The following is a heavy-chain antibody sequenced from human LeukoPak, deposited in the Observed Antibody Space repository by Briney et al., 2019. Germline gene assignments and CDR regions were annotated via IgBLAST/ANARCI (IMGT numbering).Heavy chain of an antibody. J-gene: IGHJ4*02. CDR3: AREGMALVNFDY. CDR2: IQSDGSST. CDR1: GFTFSSFW. V-gene: IGHV3-74*01. D-gene: IGHD4-23*01. Sequence: GGSLRLSCAASGFTFSSFWMHWVRQAPGQGLVWVSRIQSDGSSTDYADSVKGRFTISRDNAKNTLYLQMNSLRAEDAAVYYCAREGMALVNFDYWGQGTLVTVSS.